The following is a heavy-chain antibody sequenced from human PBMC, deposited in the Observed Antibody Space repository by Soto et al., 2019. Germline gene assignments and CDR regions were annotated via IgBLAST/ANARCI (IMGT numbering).Heavy chain of an antibody. CDR2: LIPIFGTA. CDR1: GGTFSSYA. J-gene: IGHJ4*02. Sequence: GASVTVSCPASGGTFSSYAISWVRQAPGKGLEWMGGLIPIFGTANYPQNFQGRVTITADAATSTAYMELSSLRPEDTAAYYCARGPPGLTIFGVVYYWRQGTLVTVSS. CDR3: ARGPPGLTIFGVVYY. V-gene: IGHV1-69*13. D-gene: IGHD3-3*01.